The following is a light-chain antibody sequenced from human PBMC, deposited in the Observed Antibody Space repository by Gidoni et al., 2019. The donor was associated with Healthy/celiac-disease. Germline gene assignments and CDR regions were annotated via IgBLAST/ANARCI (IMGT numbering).Light chain of an antibody. V-gene: IGKV3-20*01. CDR1: QSVSSSY. CDR2: GAS. J-gene: IGKJ3*01. Sequence: ELVLTQSPGTLSLSPGERATLSCRASQSVSSSYLAWYQQKPGQAPRLLIYGASSRATGIPDRFSGSGSGTDFTLTISRLEPEDFAVYYCQQFRGFTFGPGTKVDIK. CDR3: QQFRGFT.